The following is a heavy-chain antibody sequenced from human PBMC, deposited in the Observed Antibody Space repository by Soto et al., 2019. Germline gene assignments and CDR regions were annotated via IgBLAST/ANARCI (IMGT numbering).Heavy chain of an antibody. CDR1: GGSFSGYY. J-gene: IGHJ4*02. CDR3: ARGGRVVATSLVGSPDY. D-gene: IGHD5-12*01. V-gene: IGHV4-34*01. Sequence: SDTLSLTCAVYGGSFSGYYWSWIRQPPGKGLEWIGEINHSGSTNYNPSLKSRVTISVDTSKNQFSLKLSSVTAADTAVYYCARGGRVVATSLVGSPDYWGQGTLVTVSS. CDR2: INHSGST.